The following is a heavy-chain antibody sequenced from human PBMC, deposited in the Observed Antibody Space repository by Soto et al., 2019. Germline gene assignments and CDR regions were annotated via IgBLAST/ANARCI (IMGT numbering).Heavy chain of an antibody. CDR3: ARDNIVLMVYAMGSYYYGMDV. Sequence: ASVKFSCKASGYTFTSYGISWVRQAPGQGLEWMGWISAYNGNTNYAQKLQGRVTMTTDTSTSTAYMELRSLRSDDTAVYYCARDNIVLMVYAMGSYYYGMDVWGQGTTVTVSS. J-gene: IGHJ6*02. V-gene: IGHV1-18*04. D-gene: IGHD2-8*01. CDR1: GYTFTSYG. CDR2: ISAYNGNT.